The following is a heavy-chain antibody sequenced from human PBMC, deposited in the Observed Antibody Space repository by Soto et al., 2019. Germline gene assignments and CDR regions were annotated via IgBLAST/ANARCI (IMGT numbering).Heavy chain of an antibody. CDR1: GYSISSGYY. V-gene: IGHV4-38-2*02. CDR3: ERDPGNDWFDP. CDR2: IYHSGST. Sequence: PSETLSLTCAVSGYSISSGYYWGWIRQPPGKGLEWIGSIYHSGSTYYNPSLKSRVTISVDTSKNQFSLKLSSVTAADTAVYYCERDPGNDWFDPWGQGTLVTVSS. J-gene: IGHJ5*02. D-gene: IGHD1-1*01.